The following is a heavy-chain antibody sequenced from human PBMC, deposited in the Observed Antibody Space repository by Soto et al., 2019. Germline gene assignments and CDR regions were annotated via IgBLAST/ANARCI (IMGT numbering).Heavy chain of an antibody. CDR1: GGSISSGGYY. V-gene: IGHV4-31*03. CDR2: IYYSGST. CDR3: ARAGGYEVQGNNWFDP. Sequence: LSLTCTVSGGSISSGGYYWSWIRQHPGKGLEWIGYIYYSGSTYYNPSLKSRVTISVDTSKNQFSLKLTSVTAADTAMYYCARAGGYEVQGNNWFDPWGQGTLVTVSS. D-gene: IGHD5-12*01. J-gene: IGHJ5*02.